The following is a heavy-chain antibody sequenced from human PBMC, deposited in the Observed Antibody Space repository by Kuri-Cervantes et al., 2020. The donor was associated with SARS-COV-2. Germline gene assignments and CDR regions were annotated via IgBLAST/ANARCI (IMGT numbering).Heavy chain of an antibody. CDR3: ARGPYYDILTGYYTRRHYYGMDV. Sequence: GGSLRLSCAASGFTFSSYWMHWVRQAPGKGLVWVSRINSDGSSTSYADSVKGRFTISRDNAKNTLYLQMNSLRAEDTVVYYCARGPYYDILTGYYTRRHYYGMDVWGQGTTVTVSS. CDR1: GFTFSSYW. V-gene: IGHV3-74*01. D-gene: IGHD3-9*01. J-gene: IGHJ6*02. CDR2: INSDGSST.